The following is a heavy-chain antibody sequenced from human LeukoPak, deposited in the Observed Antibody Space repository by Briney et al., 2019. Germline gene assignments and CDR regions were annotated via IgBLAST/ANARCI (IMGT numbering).Heavy chain of an antibody. V-gene: IGHV2-5*02. J-gene: IGHJ5*02. CDR2: IYWDDDK. CDR1: GFSLSTSGVG. Sequence: SGPTLVKPTQTLTLTCTFSGFSLSTSGVGVGWIRQPPGKALEWLALIYWDDDKRYSPSLKSRLTITKDTSKNQVVLTMTNMDPVDTATYYCAHTEGGSSTSYNWFDPWGQGTLVTVSS. CDR3: AHTEGGSSTSYNWFDP. D-gene: IGHD2-2*01.